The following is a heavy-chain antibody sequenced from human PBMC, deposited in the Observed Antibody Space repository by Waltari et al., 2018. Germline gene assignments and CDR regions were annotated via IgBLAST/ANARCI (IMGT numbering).Heavy chain of an antibody. Sequence: QVQLVQSGAEVRKPGASVKVSCKASGNSFTRFDINWVRQAIGQGLEWMGQVNSKSGSKEYSQKFLGRFTMTRNTAISTAYMELSSLRSDDTAVYYCAAYYYGSGSYTDWGQGTLVTVSS. J-gene: IGHJ4*02. CDR1: GNSFTRFD. CDR3: AAYYYGSGSYTD. V-gene: IGHV1-8*01. D-gene: IGHD3-10*01. CDR2: VNSKSGSK.